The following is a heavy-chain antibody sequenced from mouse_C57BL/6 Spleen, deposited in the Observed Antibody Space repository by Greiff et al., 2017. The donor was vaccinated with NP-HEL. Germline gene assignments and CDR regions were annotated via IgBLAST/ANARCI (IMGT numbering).Heavy chain of an antibody. CDR3: ARSYSKGAFDY. CDR1: GYTFTSSW. CDR2: IDPSDSYT. V-gene: IGHV1-69*01. D-gene: IGHD2-5*01. Sequence: QVQLQQPGAELVMPGASVKLSCKASGYTFTSSWMHWVKQRPGQGLEWIGEIDPSDSYTNYNQKFTGKSTLTVDKSSSTAYMQLSSLTSEDSAVYYCARSYSKGAFDYWGQGTTLTVSS. J-gene: IGHJ2*01.